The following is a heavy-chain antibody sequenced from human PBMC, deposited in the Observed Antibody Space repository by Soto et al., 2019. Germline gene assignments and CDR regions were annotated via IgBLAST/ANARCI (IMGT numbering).Heavy chain of an antibody. CDR1: GFTFFTSV. V-gene: IGHV3-23*01. CDR2: ISGSGGST. J-gene: IGHJ1*01. CDR3: SKGGWAVSRTTH. D-gene: IGHD1-1*01. Sequence: EVQLLESGGGWVQPGESLRLSCAASGFTFFTSVMSWVRQAPGKGLEWVSTISGSGGSTYFADFVKCRFTISRDNSKDPLYLQMNSLTVADAAFYDFSKGGWAVSRTTHWGQGTLDTVS.